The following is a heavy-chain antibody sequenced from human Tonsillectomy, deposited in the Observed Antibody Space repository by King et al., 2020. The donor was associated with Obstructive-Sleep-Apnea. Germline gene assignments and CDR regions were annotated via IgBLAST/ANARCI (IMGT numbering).Heavy chain of an antibody. CDR2: IDPSDSYT. V-gene: IGHV5-10-1*01. CDR3: ASHLFCSSTSCYSSALVYGMDV. J-gene: IGHJ6*02. D-gene: IGHD2-2*01. CDR1: GYSFTSYW. Sequence: QLVQSGAEVKKPGESLRISCKGSGYSFTSYWISWVRQMPGKGLEWMGRIDPSDSYTNYSPSFQGHVTISADKSISTAYLQWSSLKASDTAMYYCASHLFCSSTSCYSSALVYGMDVWGQGTTVTVSS.